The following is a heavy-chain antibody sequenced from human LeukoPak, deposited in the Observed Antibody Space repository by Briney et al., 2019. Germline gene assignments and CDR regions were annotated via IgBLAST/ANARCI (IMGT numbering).Heavy chain of an antibody. CDR3: ARDHSNSRTWWFDP. Sequence: ASVKVSCKASGYMLTNNWIHWVRQAPGKGLEWMGVINPADSRTFYAQKLQDRVTLTTDMSATSIYMELSSLRSEDTAVYYCARDHSNSRTWWFDPWGQGTLVIVSS. J-gene: IGHJ5*02. D-gene: IGHD4-23*01. CDR1: GYMLTNNW. CDR2: INPADSRT. V-gene: IGHV1-46*04.